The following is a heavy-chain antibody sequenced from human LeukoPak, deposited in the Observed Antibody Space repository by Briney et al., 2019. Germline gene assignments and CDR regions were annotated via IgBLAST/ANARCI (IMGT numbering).Heavy chain of an antibody. Sequence: GGSLRLSCAASGFTFSSYAMSWVRQAPGKGLEWVSAISGSGGSTYYADSVKGRFTISRDNSKNTLYLQMNSLRAEDTAVYYCAKGVGYSSGWYLRGLIDYWGQGTLVTASS. CDR3: AKGVGYSSGWYLRGLIDY. CDR1: GFTFSSYA. D-gene: IGHD6-19*01. CDR2: ISGSGGST. J-gene: IGHJ4*02. V-gene: IGHV3-23*01.